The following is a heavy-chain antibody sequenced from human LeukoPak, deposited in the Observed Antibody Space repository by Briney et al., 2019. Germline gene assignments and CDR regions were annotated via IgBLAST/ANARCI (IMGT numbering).Heavy chain of an antibody. V-gene: IGHV1-18*01. Sequence: GASVKVSCKASGYTFTSYGISWARQAPGQGLEWMGWISAYNGNTNYAQKLQGRVTMTTDTSTSTAYMELRSLRSDDTAVYYCARDGFRVATIVPYYYYYMDVWGKGTTVTISS. J-gene: IGHJ6*03. D-gene: IGHD5-12*01. CDR2: ISAYNGNT. CDR1: GYTFTSYG. CDR3: ARDGFRVATIVPYYYYYMDV.